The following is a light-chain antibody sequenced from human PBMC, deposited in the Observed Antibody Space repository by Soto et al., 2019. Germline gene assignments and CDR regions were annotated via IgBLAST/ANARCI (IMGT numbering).Light chain of an antibody. CDR1: QCISSW. J-gene: IGKJ1*01. V-gene: IGKV1-5*01. CDR3: QQYNSYST. CDR2: DAS. Sequence: IPITQSPCTLPASGGDIRTITIRASQCISSWLAWYRRKPGKAPKLLIYDASSLESGVLSRFSGSGSGTEFTLTISSLQPEDFASYYCQQYNSYSTFGQGNKVDTK.